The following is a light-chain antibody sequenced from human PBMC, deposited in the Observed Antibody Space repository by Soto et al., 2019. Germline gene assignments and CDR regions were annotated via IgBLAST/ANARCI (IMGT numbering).Light chain of an antibody. V-gene: IGLV2-11*01. J-gene: IGLJ2*01. CDR3: CASAGSYHRV. CDR1: SSDVGGYNY. CDR2: DVG. Sequence: QSALTQPPSVSGSPGQSVTISCTGTSSDVGGYNYVSWYQHHPGKAPKLMIYDVGKRPSGVPDRFSGSKSGNTASLTISGLQAEDEDDYCSCASAGSYHRVFGGGTKLTVL.